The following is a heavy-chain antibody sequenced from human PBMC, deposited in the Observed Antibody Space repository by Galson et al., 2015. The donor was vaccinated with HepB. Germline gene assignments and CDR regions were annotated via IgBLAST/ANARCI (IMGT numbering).Heavy chain of an antibody. CDR3: ARDPEEVATDTAGFTDY. CDR1: GFTFSSYG. V-gene: IGHV3-33*01. J-gene: IGHJ4*02. Sequence: SLRLSCAASGFTFSSYGTHWVRQAPGKGLEWVAVIWYDGSNKYYADSVKGRFTISRDNSKNTLYLQMNSLRAEDTAVYYCARDPEEVATDTAGFTDYWGQGTLVIVSS. D-gene: IGHD5-24*01. CDR2: IWYDGSNK.